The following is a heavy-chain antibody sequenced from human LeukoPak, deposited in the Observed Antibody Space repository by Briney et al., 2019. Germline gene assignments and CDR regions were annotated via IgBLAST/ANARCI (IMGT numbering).Heavy chain of an antibody. CDR3: AKVSWAYCSSTSCYALDY. J-gene: IGHJ4*02. Sequence: GGSLRLSCAASGFTFSTHGMQWVRQAPGKGLEWVAVISYDGSNKYYADSVKGRFTISRDNSKNTLYLQMNSLRAEDTAVYYCAKVSWAYCSSTSCYALDYWGQGTLVTVSS. V-gene: IGHV3-30*18. D-gene: IGHD2-2*01. CDR2: ISYDGSNK. CDR1: GFTFSTHG.